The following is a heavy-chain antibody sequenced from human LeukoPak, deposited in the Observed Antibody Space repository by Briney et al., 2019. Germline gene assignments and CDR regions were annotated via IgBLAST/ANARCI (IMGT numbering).Heavy chain of an antibody. V-gene: IGHV1-69*13. CDR3: AREAAAIDYYYYGMDV. D-gene: IGHD2-2*01. J-gene: IGHJ6*02. CDR2: IIPIFGTA. Sequence: GASVKVSCKASGGTLSSYAISWVRQAPGQGLEWMGGIIPIFGTANYAQKFQGRVTITADESTSTAYMELSSLRSEDTAVYYCAREAAAIDYYYYGMDVWGQGTTVTVSS. CDR1: GGTLSSYA.